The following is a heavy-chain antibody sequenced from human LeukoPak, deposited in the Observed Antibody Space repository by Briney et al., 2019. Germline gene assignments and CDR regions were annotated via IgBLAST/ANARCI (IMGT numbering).Heavy chain of an antibody. CDR1: RFTFSNYW. D-gene: IGHD1-26*01. CDR2: IYNDGSST. CDR3: ARVRGGSGRSYAADAFDI. V-gene: IGHV3-74*01. J-gene: IGHJ3*02. Sequence: GGSLRLSCAASRFTFSNYWMHWVRQAPGKGLVWVSRIYNDGSSTSYADSVKGRFTISRDNAKSTLYLQMNSLRAEDTAVYYCARVRGGSGRSYAADAFDIWGQGAMVTVSS.